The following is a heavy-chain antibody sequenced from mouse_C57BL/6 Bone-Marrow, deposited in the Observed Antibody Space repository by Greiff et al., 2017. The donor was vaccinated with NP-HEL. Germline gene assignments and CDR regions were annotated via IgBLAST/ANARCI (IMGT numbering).Heavy chain of an antibody. D-gene: IGHD4-1*01. CDR3: ARSHWEGAMDY. V-gene: IGHV1-81*01. J-gene: IGHJ4*01. Sequence: QVQLQQPGAELVKPGASVKLSCKASGYTFTSYGISWVKQRTGQGLEWIGEIYPRSGNTYYNEKFKGKATLTADKSSNTAYMELRSLTSEDSAVYFCARSHWEGAMDYWGQGTSVTVSS. CDR1: GYTFTSYG. CDR2: IYPRSGNT.